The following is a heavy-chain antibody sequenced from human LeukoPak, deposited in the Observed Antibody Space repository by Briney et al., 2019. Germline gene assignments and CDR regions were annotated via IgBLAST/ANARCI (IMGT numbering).Heavy chain of an antibody. CDR3: ARGGHGHTQNDY. V-gene: IGHV1-2*02. D-gene: IGHD5-24*01. CDR1: GYTFTDYH. J-gene: IGHJ4*02. Sequence: ASVKVSCKASGYTFTDYHIHWVRQAPGQGLEWMGWTNPNTGGTNYAQNFQGRVTMTRDTSITTSYMDLSSLLSDDTALYYCARGGHGHTQNDYWGQGTLVTVSS. CDR2: TNPNTGGT.